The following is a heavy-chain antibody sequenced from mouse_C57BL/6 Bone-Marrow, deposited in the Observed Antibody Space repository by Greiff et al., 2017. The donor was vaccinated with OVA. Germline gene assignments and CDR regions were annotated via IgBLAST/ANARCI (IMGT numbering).Heavy chain of an antibody. J-gene: IGHJ3*01. CDR2: IYPGSGST. D-gene: IGHD1-1*01. V-gene: IGHV1-55*01. Sequence: QVQLKQPGAELVKPGASVKMSCKASGYTFTSYWITWVKQRPGQGLEWIGDIYPGSGSTNSNEKFKSNATLTVDTSSSTAYMQLSSLTSEDSAVYYCASRRRGVCYYGEAWFAYWGQGTLVTVSA. CDR3: ASRRRGVCYYGEAWFAY. CDR1: GYTFTSYW.